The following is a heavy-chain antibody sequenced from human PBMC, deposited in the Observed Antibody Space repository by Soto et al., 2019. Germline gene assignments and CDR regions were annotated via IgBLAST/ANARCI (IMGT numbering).Heavy chain of an antibody. V-gene: IGHV3-30*18. CDR1: GFNFSNHN. J-gene: IGHJ4*02. CDR2: ISYDGSNK. CDR3: EKVWEHTAAWFDY. D-gene: IGHD1-26*01. Sequence: PGGSLRLSCAASGFNFSNHNMHWVRQAPGKGLEWVALISYDGSNKYYADSVKGRFTISRDNSKNTLYLQMNSLRAEDTAVYYCEKVWEHTAAWFDYWGQGTLVTVSS.